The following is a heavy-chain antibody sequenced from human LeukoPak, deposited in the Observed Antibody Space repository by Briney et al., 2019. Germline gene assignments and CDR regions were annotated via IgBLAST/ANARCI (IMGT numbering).Heavy chain of an antibody. Sequence: ASVKVSCKVSGYTLTELSMHWVRQAPGKGLEWMGGFDPEDGETIYAQKLQGGVTMTTDTSTSTAYMELRSLRSDDTAVYYCARDTPESKVEMATTYWGQGTLVTVSS. J-gene: IGHJ4*02. CDR3: ARDTPESKVEMATTY. V-gene: IGHV1-24*01. CDR2: FDPEDGET. CDR1: GYTLTELS. D-gene: IGHD5-24*01.